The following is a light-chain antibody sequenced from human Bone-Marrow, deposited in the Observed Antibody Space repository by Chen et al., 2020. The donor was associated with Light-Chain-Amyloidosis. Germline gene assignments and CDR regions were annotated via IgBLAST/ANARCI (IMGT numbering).Light chain of an antibody. Sequence: QSALTQPASVSGSPGQSITISCTGTSGDVGTYNYVSWYQQHPAKAPEVMIYAVSNRPSGVSNRFSGSKSGNTASLTISGLQAEDEADYYCSSFTSSSSYVFGPGTKVTVL. V-gene: IGLV2-14*01. J-gene: IGLJ1*01. CDR1: SGDVGTYNY. CDR2: AVS. CDR3: SSFTSSSSYV.